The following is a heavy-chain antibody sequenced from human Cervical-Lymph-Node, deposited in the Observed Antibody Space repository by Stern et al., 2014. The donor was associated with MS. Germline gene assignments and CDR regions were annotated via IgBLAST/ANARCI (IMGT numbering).Heavy chain of an antibody. D-gene: IGHD3-10*01. CDR2: LSFDGNNE. CDR1: GFTFSAYG. J-gene: IGHJ4*02. CDR3: ARDFRGHRSGTYYNFGY. Sequence: VQLLESGGGVVQPGRSLRLSCAVSGFTFSAYGLHWVRQAPGKGLQWVAFLSFDGNNEYYVDSVQGRFTISRDNSKNTLYLQMNSLSEDDTAVYYCARDFRGHRSGTYYNFGYWGPGTLVTVSS. V-gene: IGHV3-30*01.